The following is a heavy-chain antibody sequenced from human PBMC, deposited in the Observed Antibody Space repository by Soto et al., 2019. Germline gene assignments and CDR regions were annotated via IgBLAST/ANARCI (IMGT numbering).Heavy chain of an antibody. Sequence: SETLSLTCTVSGGSISSYYWSWIRQPAGKGLEWIGRIYTSGSTNYNPSLKSRVTMSVDTSKNQFSLKLSAVTAADTAVYYCARDWGLAAINWFDPWGQGTLVTVSS. CDR2: IYTSGST. CDR3: ARDWGLAAINWFDP. D-gene: IGHD2-15*01. V-gene: IGHV4-4*07. J-gene: IGHJ5*02. CDR1: GGSISSYY.